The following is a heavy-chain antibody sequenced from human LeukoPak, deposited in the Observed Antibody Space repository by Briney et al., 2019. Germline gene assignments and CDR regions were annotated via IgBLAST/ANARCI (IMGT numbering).Heavy chain of an antibody. CDR3: ARGFGYCSSTSCYDWFDP. J-gene: IGHJ5*02. V-gene: IGHV4-34*01. Sequence: SETLSLTCAVYGGSFSGYYWSWIRQPPGKGLEWIGEINHSGSTNYNPSLKSRVTISVDTSKNQFSLKLSSVTAADTAVYYCARGFGYCSSTSCYDWFDPWGQGTLVTASS. CDR1: GGSFSGYY. CDR2: INHSGST. D-gene: IGHD2-2*01.